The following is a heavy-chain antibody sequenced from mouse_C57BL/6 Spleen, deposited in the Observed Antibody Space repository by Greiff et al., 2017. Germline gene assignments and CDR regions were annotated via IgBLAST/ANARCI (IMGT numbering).Heavy chain of an antibody. CDR3: ARDGNYLYYYAMDY. Sequence: QVQLQQPGAELVKPGASVKLSCKASGYTFTSYWMHGVKQRPGQGLEWIGMIHPNSGSTNYNEKCKSKATLTVDKSASTAYMQLSSLTSEDSAVYYCARDGNYLYYYAMDYWGQGTSVTVSS. CDR1: GYTFTSYW. CDR2: IHPNSGST. J-gene: IGHJ4*01. V-gene: IGHV1-64*01. D-gene: IGHD2-1*01.